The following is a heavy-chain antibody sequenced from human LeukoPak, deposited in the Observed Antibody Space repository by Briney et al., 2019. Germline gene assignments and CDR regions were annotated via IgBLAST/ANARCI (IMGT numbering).Heavy chain of an antibody. Sequence: SETLSLTCTVSGGSISSYYWSWIRQPPGKGLEWIGYIYYSGSTNYNPSLKSRVTISVDTSKNQFSLKLSSVTAADTAVYYCAGNYYDSRNLFDYWGQGTLVTVSS. J-gene: IGHJ4*02. V-gene: IGHV4-59*01. CDR1: GGSISSYY. CDR3: AGNYYDSRNLFDY. CDR2: IYYSGST. D-gene: IGHD3-22*01.